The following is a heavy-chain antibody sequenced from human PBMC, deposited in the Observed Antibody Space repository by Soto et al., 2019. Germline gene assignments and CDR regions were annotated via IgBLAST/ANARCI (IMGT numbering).Heavy chain of an antibody. CDR1: GFTFISYA. J-gene: IGHJ4*02. CDR2: ISGSGGST. Sequence: GALRLSCAASGFTFISYAMSWVRQAPGKGLEWVSAISGSGGSTYYADSVKGRFTISRDNSKNTLYLQMNSLRAEDTTVYYCAPAAGPLVDYWGQGTLVTVSS. V-gene: IGHV3-23*01. D-gene: IGHD6-13*01. CDR3: APAAGPLVDY.